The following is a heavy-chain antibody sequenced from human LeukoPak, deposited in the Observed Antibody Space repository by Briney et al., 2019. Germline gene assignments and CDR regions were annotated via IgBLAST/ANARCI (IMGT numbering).Heavy chain of an antibody. CDR2: MNPNSGNT. D-gene: IGHD2-2*01. Sequence: ASVKVSCKASGYTFTSYDINWVRQATGQGLEWMGWMNPNSGNTGYAQKFQGRVTITRNTSISTAYMELSSLRSEDTAVYYCARGPEGYCSSTSCYQVGWFDPWGQGTLVTVSS. CDR3: ARGPEGYCSSTSCYQVGWFDP. V-gene: IGHV1-8*03. J-gene: IGHJ5*02. CDR1: GYTFTSYD.